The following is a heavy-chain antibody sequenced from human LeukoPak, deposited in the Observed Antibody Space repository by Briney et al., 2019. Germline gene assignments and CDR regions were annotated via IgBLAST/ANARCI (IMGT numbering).Heavy chain of an antibody. CDR3: TRLYSSSSWGAFDY. J-gene: IGHJ4*02. CDR2: IYPPDSDT. Sequence: GESLKISCKGSGYTFRNYWMAWGRQLPGKGLGWMGIIYPPDSDTRYSPSFQGQVTISVDKSISTAFLQWSTLKASDTAMYYCTRLYSSSSWGAFDYWGQGTLVTVSS. D-gene: IGHD6-6*01. CDR1: GYTFRNYW. V-gene: IGHV5-51*01.